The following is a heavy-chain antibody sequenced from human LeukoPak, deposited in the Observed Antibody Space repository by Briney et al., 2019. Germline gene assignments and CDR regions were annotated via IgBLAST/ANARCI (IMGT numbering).Heavy chain of an antibody. V-gene: IGHV3-21*01. CDR1: GFTFSSYS. D-gene: IGHD2-2*02. CDR2: ISSSSSYI. CDR3: AQGGCSSTSCYIFDY. J-gene: IGHJ4*02. Sequence: GGSLRLSCAASGFTFSSYSMNWVRQAPGKGLEWVSSISSSSSYIYYADSVKGRFTISRDNAKNSLYLQMNSLRAEDTAVYYCAQGGCSSTSCYIFDYWGQGTLVTVSS.